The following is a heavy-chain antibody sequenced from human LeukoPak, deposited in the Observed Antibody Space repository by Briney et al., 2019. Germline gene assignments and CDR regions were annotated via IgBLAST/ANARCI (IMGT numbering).Heavy chain of an antibody. CDR3: ARRPDGTSHFDY. CDR1: GGSIRSYF. J-gene: IGHJ4*02. Sequence: SETLSLTCTVSGGSIRSYFWSWIRHPPGKGLEWIGYVYYTGSTNYNPSLKSRVTISVDTSKKQFSLKLSSVTAADTAVYYCARRPDGTSHFDYWGQGTLVTVSS. V-gene: IGHV4-59*08. D-gene: IGHD6-6*01. CDR2: VYYTGST.